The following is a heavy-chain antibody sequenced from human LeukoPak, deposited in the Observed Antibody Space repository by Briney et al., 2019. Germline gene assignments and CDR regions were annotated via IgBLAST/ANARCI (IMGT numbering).Heavy chain of an antibody. CDR3: ARDGSYGSPLDY. J-gene: IGHJ4*02. CDR1: GFTFSSYA. CDR2: ISYDGSNK. V-gene: IGHV3-30*01. D-gene: IGHD4-17*01. Sequence: GGTLRLSCAASGFTFSSYAMHRVRQPPGKGLEWMAVISYDGSNKYYADSVKGRFTISRDNSKNTLYLQMNSLRAEDTAVYYCARDGSYGSPLDYWGQGTLVTVSS.